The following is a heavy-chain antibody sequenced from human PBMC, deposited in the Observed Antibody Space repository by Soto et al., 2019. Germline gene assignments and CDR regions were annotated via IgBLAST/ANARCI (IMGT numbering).Heavy chain of an antibody. CDR2: IYYSGST. D-gene: IGHD3-3*01. CDR1: GGSISSSSYY. Sequence: QLQLQESGPGLVKPSETLSLTCTVSGGSISSSSYYWGWIRQPPGKGLEWIGSIYYSGSTYYNPSLQSRVTISVDTSKNQFSLKLSSVTAADTAVYYCARRPRITIFGVVANWFDPWGQGTLVTVSS. V-gene: IGHV4-39*01. CDR3: ARRPRITIFGVVANWFDP. J-gene: IGHJ5*02.